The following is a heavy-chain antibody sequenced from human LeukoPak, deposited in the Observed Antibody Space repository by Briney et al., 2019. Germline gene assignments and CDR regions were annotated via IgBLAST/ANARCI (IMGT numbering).Heavy chain of an antibody. CDR2: IYYSGST. J-gene: IGHJ5*02. CDR3: ARAPEDYDFWSGYPKSSYNWFDP. CDR1: GGSISSGDYY. Sequence: SQTLSLTCTVSGGSISSGDYYWSWIRQPPGKGLEWIGYIYYSGSTYYNPSLKSRVTISVDTSKNQFSLKLSSVTAADTAVYYCARAPEDYDFWSGYPKSSYNWFDPWGQRTLVTVSS. V-gene: IGHV4-30-4*01. D-gene: IGHD3-3*01.